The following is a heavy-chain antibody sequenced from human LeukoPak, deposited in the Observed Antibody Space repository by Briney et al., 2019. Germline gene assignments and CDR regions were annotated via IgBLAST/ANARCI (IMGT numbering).Heavy chain of an antibody. D-gene: IGHD5-18*01. CDR2: ISYDGSIK. J-gene: IGHJ6*02. CDR1: GFTSSSHA. Sequence: PGRSLRLSCAASGFTSSSHAMHWVRQAPGKGLEWVAFISYDGSIKYYADSVKGRFTISRDNSKNTLYLQMNSLRAEDTAVYYCASAEVTDYYYGMDVWGQGTTVTVSS. V-gene: IGHV3-30*14. CDR3: ASAEVTDYYYGMDV.